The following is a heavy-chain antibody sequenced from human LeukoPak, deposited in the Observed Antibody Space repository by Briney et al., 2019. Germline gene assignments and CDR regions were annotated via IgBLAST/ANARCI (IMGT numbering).Heavy chain of an antibody. J-gene: IGHJ4*02. CDR3: ASGRDTASFDY. CDR1: GGSISSYY. V-gene: IGHV4-59*01. CDR2: IYYSGST. Sequence: SETLSLTCTVSGGSISSYYWSWIRQPPGKGLEWIGYIYYSGSTNYNPSLKSRVTISVDTSKNQFSLKLSSATAADTAVYYCASGRDTASFDYWGQGTLVTVSS. D-gene: IGHD5-18*01.